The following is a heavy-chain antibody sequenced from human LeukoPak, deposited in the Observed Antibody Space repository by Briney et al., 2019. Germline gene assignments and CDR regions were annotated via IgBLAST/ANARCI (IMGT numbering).Heavy chain of an antibody. D-gene: IGHD2-21*02. V-gene: IGHV1-2*02. CDR3: ARAGRHCCGDCYSLGA. Sequence: ASVKVSCKASGYTVPDSYIHWVRQAPGQGLEYLAWINLKSGDAKYAQKFQGRVTMTRYTSINTAYMVLGSLRSDDTAIYYCARAGRHCCGDCYSLGAWGTGTLVTVSS. J-gene: IGHJ5*02. CDR2: INLKSGDA. CDR1: GYTVPDSY.